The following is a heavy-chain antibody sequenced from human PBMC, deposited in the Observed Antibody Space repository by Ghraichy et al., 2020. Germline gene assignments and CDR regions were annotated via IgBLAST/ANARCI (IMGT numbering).Heavy chain of an antibody. J-gene: IGHJ4*02. CDR1: GGSISSYY. V-gene: IGHV4-4*07. CDR3: AREGRFYYDSSGYLV. D-gene: IGHD3-22*01. CDR2: IYTSGST. Sequence: SQTLSLTCTVSGGSISSYYWSWIRQPAGKGLEWIGRIYTSGSTNYNPSLKSRVTMSVDTSKNQFSLKLSSVTAADTAVYYCAREGRFYYDSSGYLVWGQGTLVTVSS.